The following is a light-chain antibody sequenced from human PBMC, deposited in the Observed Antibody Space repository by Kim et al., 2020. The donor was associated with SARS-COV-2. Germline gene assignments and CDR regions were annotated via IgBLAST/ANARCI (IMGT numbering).Light chain of an antibody. Sequence: GQSITISCSGTSSDVGYYTSVSWYQQPPGKAPNLIIYDVSGRAAGLANRFSGSQSGNAASLTISGLRAEDEADSYCSSHTTSSTYVFGSGTKVTVL. CDR3: SSHTTSSTYV. CDR2: DVS. J-gene: IGLJ1*01. CDR1: SSDVGYYTS. V-gene: IGLV2-14*03.